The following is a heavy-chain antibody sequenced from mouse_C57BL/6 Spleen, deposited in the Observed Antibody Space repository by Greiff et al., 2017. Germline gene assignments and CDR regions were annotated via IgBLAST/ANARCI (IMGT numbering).Heavy chain of an antibody. CDR1: GYTFTSYW. J-gene: IGHJ2*01. Sequence: QVQLQQPGAELVKPGASVKLSCKASGYTFTSYWMHWVKQRPGQGLEWIGMIHPNSGSTNYNEKFKSKATLTVDKSSSTAYMQLSSLTSEDSAVYDGAREEKNYDGNRFDYWGQGTTLTVSS. CDR2: IHPNSGST. D-gene: IGHD2-1*01. V-gene: IGHV1-64*01. CDR3: AREEKNYDGNRFDY.